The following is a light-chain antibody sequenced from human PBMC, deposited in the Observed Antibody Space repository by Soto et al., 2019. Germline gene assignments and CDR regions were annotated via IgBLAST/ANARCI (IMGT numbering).Light chain of an antibody. J-gene: IGLJ1*01. CDR3: AAWDDSLSGRYV. CDR2: RNN. V-gene: IGLV1-47*01. Sequence: QSVLTQPASVSGSPGQSITISCTGTSSSNIGSNYVYWYQQLPGTAPKLLIYRNNQRPSGVPDRFSGSKSGTSASLAISGLRSEDEADYYCAAWDDSLSGRYVFGTGTKV. CDR1: SSNIGSNY.